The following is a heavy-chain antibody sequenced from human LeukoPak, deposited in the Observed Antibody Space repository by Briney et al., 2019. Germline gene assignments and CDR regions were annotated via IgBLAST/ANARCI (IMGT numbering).Heavy chain of an antibody. Sequence: GGSLRLSCAASGFTFSSYGMHWVRQAPGKGLEWVAVISYDGSNKYYADSVKGRFTISRDNSKNTLYLQMNSLRAEDTAVYYCAKDGSAMAPYYYYGMDVWGQGTTVTVSS. V-gene: IGHV3-30*18. J-gene: IGHJ6*02. D-gene: IGHD5-18*01. CDR1: GFTFSSYG. CDR3: AKDGSAMAPYYYYGMDV. CDR2: ISYDGSNK.